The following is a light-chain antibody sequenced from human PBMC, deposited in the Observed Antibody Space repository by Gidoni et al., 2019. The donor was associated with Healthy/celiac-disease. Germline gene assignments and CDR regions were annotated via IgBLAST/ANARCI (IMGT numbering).Light chain of an antibody. CDR2: AAS. V-gene: IGKV1-9*01. CDR1: QGSSSY. CDR3: QQLNSYPPLT. J-gene: IGKJ4*01. Sequence: DIPLTQSPSFLSASVGDRVTITCRASQGSSSYLAWYQQKPGKAPKLLIYAASTLQSGVPSRFSGSGSGTEFTLTISSLQPEDLATYYCQQLNSYPPLTFGGGTKVEIK.